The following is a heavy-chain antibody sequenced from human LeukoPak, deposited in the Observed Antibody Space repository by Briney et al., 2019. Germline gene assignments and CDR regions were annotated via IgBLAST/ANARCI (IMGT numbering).Heavy chain of an antibody. Sequence: PSETLSLTCTVSGGSISSGGYYWSWIRQHSGKGLEWIGYIYYSGSIYYNPSLKSRVTISVDTSKNQFSLKLSSVTAADTAVYYCARVRPYYDFWSGYSYYYYGMDVWGQGTTVTVSS. CDR1: GGSISSGGYY. J-gene: IGHJ6*02. CDR3: ARVRPYYDFWSGYSYYYYGMDV. CDR2: IYYSGSI. D-gene: IGHD3-3*01. V-gene: IGHV4-31*03.